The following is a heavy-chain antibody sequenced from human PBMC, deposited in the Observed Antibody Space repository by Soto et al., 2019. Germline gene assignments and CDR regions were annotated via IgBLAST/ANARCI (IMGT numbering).Heavy chain of an antibody. Sequence: GGSLRLSCAASGFTFSSYGMHWVRQAPGKGLEWVAVISYDGSNKYYADSVKGRFTISRDNSKNKLYLQMNSLRAEDTAVYYCAKVGDWNDADYYYYYMDVWGKGTTVTVSS. CDR2: ISYDGSNK. CDR1: GFTFSSYG. CDR3: AKVGDWNDADYYYYYMDV. D-gene: IGHD1-1*01. J-gene: IGHJ6*03. V-gene: IGHV3-30*18.